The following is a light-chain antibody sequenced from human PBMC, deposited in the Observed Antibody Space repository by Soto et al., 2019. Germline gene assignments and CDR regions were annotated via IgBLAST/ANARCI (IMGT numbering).Light chain of an antibody. CDR1: QSISVY. CDR2: DAS. J-gene: IGKJ2*03. CDR3: QHYNSYLYS. Sequence: DIQMTQSPSTLSACVGDRVTITCRASQSISVYLAWYQQKPGEAPKLLIYDASRLETGVPSRFSGSGSGTEFTLTISSLQPDDFATYYCQHYNSYLYSFGQGTDWRL. V-gene: IGKV1-5*01.